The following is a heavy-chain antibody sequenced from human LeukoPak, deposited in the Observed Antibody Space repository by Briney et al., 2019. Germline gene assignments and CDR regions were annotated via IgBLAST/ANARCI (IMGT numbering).Heavy chain of an antibody. CDR3: ARHTTYYYDSSGYYGGAFDI. V-gene: IGHV4-4*09. D-gene: IGHD3-22*01. CDR1: GGSIRSYY. CDR2: IYTSGST. J-gene: IGHJ3*02. Sequence: SETLSLTCTVSGGSIRSYYWSWIRQPPGKGLEWIGYIYTSGSTNYNPSLKSRVTISVDTSKNQFSLKLSSVTAADTAVYYCARHTTYYYDSSGYYGGAFDIWGQGTMVTVSS.